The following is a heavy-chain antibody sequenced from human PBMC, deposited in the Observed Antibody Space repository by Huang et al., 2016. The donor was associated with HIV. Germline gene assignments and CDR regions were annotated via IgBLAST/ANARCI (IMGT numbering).Heavy chain of an antibody. CDR2: IYSGGTT. Sequence: EVQLVESGGGLIQPGGSLRLSCAASGFTVSTNYMTGVRQAPGKGLEWVSLIYSGGTTYYADSVKGRFTISRDDSENTLYLHMTSLRAGDTAVYYCAKEGDTGAALGYWGQGTLVTVS. J-gene: IGHJ4*02. CDR1: GFTVSTNY. D-gene: IGHD2-8*02. V-gene: IGHV3-53*01. CDR3: AKEGDTGAALGY.